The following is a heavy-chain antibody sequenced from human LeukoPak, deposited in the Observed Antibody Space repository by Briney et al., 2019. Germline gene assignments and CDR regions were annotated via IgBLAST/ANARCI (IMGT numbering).Heavy chain of an antibody. V-gene: IGHV3-23*01. CDR2: ISGSGGST. Sequence: QPGGSLRLSCAASGFTFSSYAMSWVRQAPGKGLEWVSAISGSGGSTYYADSVKGRFTISRDNSKNTLYLQMKSLRAEDTAVYYCAKDGNYYGSGEPHFADYWGQGTLVTVSS. CDR3: AKDGNYYGSGEPHFADY. J-gene: IGHJ4*02. CDR1: GFTFSSYA. D-gene: IGHD3-10*01.